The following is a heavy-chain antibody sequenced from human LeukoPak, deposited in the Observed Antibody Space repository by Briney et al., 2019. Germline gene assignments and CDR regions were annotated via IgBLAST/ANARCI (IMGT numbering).Heavy chain of an antibody. V-gene: IGHV3-74*03. CDR1: GFTFSNFW. J-gene: IGHJ4*02. CDR2: ISSDGSST. D-gene: IGHD6-19*01. CDR3: ARLGRVTGWYSEY. Sequence: AGGSLRLSCAASGFTFSNFWMHWVRQAPEKGLVRVSRISSDGSSTKYADSVKGRFTISRDNAKTTVYLQMNSLRAEDTAVYYCARLGRVTGWYSEYWGQGTQVTVSS.